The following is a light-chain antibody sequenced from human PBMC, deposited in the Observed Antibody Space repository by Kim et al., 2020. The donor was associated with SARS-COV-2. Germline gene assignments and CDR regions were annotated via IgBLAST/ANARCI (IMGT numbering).Light chain of an antibody. J-gene: IGLJ3*02. CDR1: SLRSYY. CDR2: GKI. V-gene: IGLV3-19*01. Sequence: ALGQTVRITCQGDSLRSYYANWYQQKPGQAPVLVIYGKINRPSGIPDRFSGSSSGNTASLTITGAQAEDEADYYCNSRDSSGNHWVFGGGTQLTVL. CDR3: NSRDSSGNHWV.